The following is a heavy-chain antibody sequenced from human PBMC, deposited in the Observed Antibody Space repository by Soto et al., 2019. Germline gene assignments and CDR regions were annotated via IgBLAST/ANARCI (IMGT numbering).Heavy chain of an antibody. CDR1: GGSISSSSYY. J-gene: IGHJ4*02. V-gene: IGHV4-39*01. CDR3: ARHVPLDYFDY. CDR2: IYYSGST. Sequence: SETLSLTCTVSGGSISSSSYYWGWIRQPPGKGLEWIGSIYYSGSTYYNPSLKSRVTISVDTSKNQFSLKLSSVTAADTAVYYCARHVPLDYFDYWGQGTLVTVSS.